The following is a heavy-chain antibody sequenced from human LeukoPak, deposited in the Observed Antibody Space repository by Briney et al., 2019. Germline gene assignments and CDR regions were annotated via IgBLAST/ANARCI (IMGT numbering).Heavy chain of an antibody. CDR3: AKDNSGSYSYYFDY. Sequence: GGSLRLSCAASGFTFSSYGMHWVRQAPGKRLESVAVISYDGSNKYYADSVTGRFTISRDNSKNTLYLQMNSLRAEDTAVYYCAKDNSGSYSYYFDYWGQGPLVSVSS. D-gene: IGHD1-26*01. V-gene: IGHV3-30*18. J-gene: IGHJ4*02. CDR2: ISYDGSNK. CDR1: GFTFSSYG.